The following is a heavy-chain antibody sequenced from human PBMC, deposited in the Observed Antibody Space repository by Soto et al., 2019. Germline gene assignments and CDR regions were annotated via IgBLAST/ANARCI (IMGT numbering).Heavy chain of an antibody. Sequence: GASVKVSCKASGGTFSSYAISWVRQAPGQGLERMGGIIPIFGTANYAQKFQGRVTITADESTSTAYMELSSLRSEDTAVYYCARRAVAAIPSGYYYGMDVWGQGTTVTVSS. V-gene: IGHV1-69*13. J-gene: IGHJ6*02. CDR2: IIPIFGTA. D-gene: IGHD2-2*02. CDR3: ARRAVAAIPSGYYYGMDV. CDR1: GGTFSSYA.